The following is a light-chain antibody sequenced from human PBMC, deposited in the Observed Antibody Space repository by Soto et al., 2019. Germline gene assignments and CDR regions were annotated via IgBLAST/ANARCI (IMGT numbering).Light chain of an antibody. CDR3: SSYAGRNNFV. J-gene: IGLJ1*01. CDR2: EVS. V-gene: IGLV2-8*01. Sequence: QSVLTQPPSASGSPGQSVTISCTGNSSDVGGYNYVSWYQQHPGKAPKLMIYEVSKRPSGVPDRFSGSKSGNTASLTVSGLQSEDEADYYCSSYAGRNNFVFGTGTKLTVL. CDR1: SSDVGGYNY.